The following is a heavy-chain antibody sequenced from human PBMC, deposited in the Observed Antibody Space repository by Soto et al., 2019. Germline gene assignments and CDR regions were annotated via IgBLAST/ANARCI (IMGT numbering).Heavy chain of an antibody. CDR2: IIPIFGTA. Sequence: ASVKVSCKASGGTFSSYAISWVRQAPGQGLEWMGGIIPIFGTANYAQKFQGRVTITADESTSTAYMELSSLRSEDTAVYYCARDPVYCGGDFQYFDYWGQGTLVTVSS. CDR3: ARDPVYCGGDFQYFDY. J-gene: IGHJ4*02. D-gene: IGHD2-21*02. V-gene: IGHV1-69*13. CDR1: GGTFSSYA.